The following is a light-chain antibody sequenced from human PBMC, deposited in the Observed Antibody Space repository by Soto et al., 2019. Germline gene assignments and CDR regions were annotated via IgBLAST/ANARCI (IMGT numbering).Light chain of an antibody. Sequence: DIQRTHSPSILSASVLDRVTITFRSSQIIRSWLAWYQQKPGKAPKLLIYDAYSLESGVPSRFSGRRSGTEFTLTIAGLQPEDFATYYCQQYESYSPLTFGGGTKVDI. CDR1: QIIRSW. J-gene: IGKJ4*01. CDR2: DAY. CDR3: QQYESYSPLT. V-gene: IGKV1-5*01.